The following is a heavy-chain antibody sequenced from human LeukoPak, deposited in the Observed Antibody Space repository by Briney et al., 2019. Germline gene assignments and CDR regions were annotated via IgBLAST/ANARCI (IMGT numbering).Heavy chain of an antibody. V-gene: IGHV3-48*03. Sequence: GGSLRLSCAASGFTFSSYEMNWVRQAPGKGLEWVSYIISSGSTIYYADSVKGRFTISRDNAKNSLYLQMNSLRAEDTAAYYCASSDCSGGSCYYDYWGQGTLVTVSS. CDR3: ASSDCSGGSCYYDY. CDR1: GFTFSSYE. D-gene: IGHD2-15*01. CDR2: IISSGSTI. J-gene: IGHJ4*02.